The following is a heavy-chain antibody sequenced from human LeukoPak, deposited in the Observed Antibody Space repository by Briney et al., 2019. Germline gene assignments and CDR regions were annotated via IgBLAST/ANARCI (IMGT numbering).Heavy chain of an antibody. V-gene: IGHV4-39*01. CDR3: ARQGTSIVGATIDY. CDR1: GGSLRGSTYY. D-gene: IGHD1-26*01. Sequence: SETLSLTCTVSGGSLRGSTYYWGWLRQPPGTGLEWIGNIYYSGITYYNPSLKSRVTIYVDTSKNQFSLKLTSVTAADTALYYCARQGTSIVGATIDYWGQGTLVTVSS. CDR2: IYYSGIT. J-gene: IGHJ4*02.